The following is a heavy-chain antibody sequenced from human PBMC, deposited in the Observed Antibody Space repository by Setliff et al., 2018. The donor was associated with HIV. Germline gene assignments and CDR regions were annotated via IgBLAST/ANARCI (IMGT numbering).Heavy chain of an antibody. CDR2: IRDDGSET. CDR1: GFTFSDYW. CDR3: ARDWGGSIGVGAYTYYMDV. J-gene: IGHJ6*03. D-gene: IGHD6-19*01. V-gene: IGHV3-7*03. Sequence: PGESLKISCTASGFTFSDYWMTWVRQAPGKGLEWVANIRDDGSETYYAPSMKGRFTIARDNANNSLYLQMNSLRAEDTAVYYCARDWGGSIGVGAYTYYMDVWGKGTTVTVSS.